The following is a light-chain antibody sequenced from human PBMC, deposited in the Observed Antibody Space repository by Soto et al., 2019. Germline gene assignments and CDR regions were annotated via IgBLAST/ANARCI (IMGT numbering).Light chain of an antibody. J-gene: IGKJ2*01. CDR2: DAS. Sequence: DIQMTQSPSSLSASVGDRVTITCQASQDISTYLNWYQQKPGKAPKLLIYDASNLETGVPSRFSGSGSVTDFTFTISSLQPEDIATYYCQQYDNLPYTFGQGTKLEIK. CDR3: QQYDNLPYT. CDR1: QDISTY. V-gene: IGKV1-33*01.